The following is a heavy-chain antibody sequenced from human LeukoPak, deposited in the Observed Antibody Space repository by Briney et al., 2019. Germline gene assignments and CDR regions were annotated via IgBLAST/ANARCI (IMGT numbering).Heavy chain of an antibody. CDR2: IYHSGST. Sequence: SETLSLTCTVSGYSISSGYYWGWIRQPPGKGLEWIGSIYHSGSTYYNPSLKSRVTISVDTSKNQFSLKLSSVTAADTAVYYCARAGGSGTFDYWGQGTLVTVSS. D-gene: IGHD3-10*01. CDR1: GYSISSGYY. CDR3: ARAGGSGTFDY. V-gene: IGHV4-38-2*02. J-gene: IGHJ4*02.